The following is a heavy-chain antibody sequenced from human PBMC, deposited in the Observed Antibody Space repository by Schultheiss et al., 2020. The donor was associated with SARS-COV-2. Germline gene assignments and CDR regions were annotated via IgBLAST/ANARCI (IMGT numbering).Heavy chain of an antibody. CDR2: INHSRST. V-gene: IGHV4-34*01. Sequence: SQTLSPTCAVYGGSFSAYYWSWIRQPPGKGLEWIGEINHSRSTNYNPSLKSRVNISVDTSKNQFSLKLSSVTAADTAVYYCARVGGMVRGAEVRKKYYFDFWCQGTLVTVSS. J-gene: IGHJ4*01. CDR1: GGSFSAYY. CDR3: ARVGGMVRGAEVRKKYYFDF. D-gene: IGHD3-10*01.